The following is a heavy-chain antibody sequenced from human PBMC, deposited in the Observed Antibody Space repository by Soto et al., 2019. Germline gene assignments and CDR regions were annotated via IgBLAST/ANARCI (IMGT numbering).Heavy chain of an antibody. CDR2: IYYSGST. Sequence: SETLSLTCTVSGDSISSSSYYWGWIRQPPGKELEWIERIYYSGSTNYNPSLKSRVTISVDTSKNQFSLKLSSVTAADTAVYYCARLPWIQLPNFFDYWGQGTLVTVS. V-gene: IGHV4-39*01. CDR3: ARLPWIQLPNFFDY. J-gene: IGHJ4*02. CDR1: GDSISSSSYY. D-gene: IGHD5-18*01.